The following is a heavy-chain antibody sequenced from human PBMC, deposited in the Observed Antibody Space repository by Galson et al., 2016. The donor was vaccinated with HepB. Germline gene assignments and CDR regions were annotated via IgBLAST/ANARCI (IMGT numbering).Heavy chain of an antibody. CDR1: GGSFSGYF. Sequence: SETLSLTCAVYGGSFSGYFWNWIRQPPGKGLEWIGEISHGGITHYTPSLKSRVTISVDTSHNQFSLNLTSLTAAGTAVYYFARGHFSGSGTYHWTTGLYGMDVWGQGTTVTVSS. CDR3: ARGHFSGSGTYHWTTGLYGMDV. J-gene: IGHJ6*02. CDR2: ISHGGIT. V-gene: IGHV4-34*01. D-gene: IGHD3-10*01.